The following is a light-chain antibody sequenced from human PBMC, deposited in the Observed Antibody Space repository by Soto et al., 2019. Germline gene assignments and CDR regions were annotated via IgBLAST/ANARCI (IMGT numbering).Light chain of an antibody. CDR3: SSYDRTMTNV. Sequence: QSALPLTGSASAFPGQSMPTSSSGKSSVVGCFNSVSWYQLRPGTAPKLILYDVVDRPSGVSYRFSGSKSGNTASLTISGLQAADEADYFCSSYDRTMTNVCGSGTRSPS. V-gene: IGLV2-14*03. CDR1: SSVVGCFNS. J-gene: IGLJ1*01. CDR2: DVV.